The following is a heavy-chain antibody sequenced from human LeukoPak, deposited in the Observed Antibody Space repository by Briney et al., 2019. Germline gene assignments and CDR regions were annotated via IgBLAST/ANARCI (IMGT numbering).Heavy chain of an antibody. CDR3: ARDGYSYGSFFDY. D-gene: IGHD5-18*01. V-gene: IGHV4-39*02. J-gene: IGHJ4*02. CDR2: IYYSGST. CDR1: GGSISSSSYY. Sequence: SETLSLTCTVSGGSISSSSYYWGWISQPPGKGLEWIGSIYYSGSTYYNPSLKSRVTISVDTSKNQFSLKLSSVTAADTAVYYCARDGYSYGSFFDYWGQGTLVTVSS.